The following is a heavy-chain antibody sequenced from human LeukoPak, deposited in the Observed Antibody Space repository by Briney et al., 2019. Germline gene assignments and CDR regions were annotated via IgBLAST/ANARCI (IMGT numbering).Heavy chain of an antibody. D-gene: IGHD3-10*01. Sequence: PSETLSLTCTVSGGSISSYYWSRIRQPPGKGLEWIGYIYYSGSTNYNPSLKSRVTISVDTSKNQFSLKLSSVTAADTAVYYCARRLVRGVNNWFDPWGQGTLVTVSS. V-gene: IGHV4-59*08. CDR3: ARRLVRGVNNWFDP. CDR2: IYYSGST. J-gene: IGHJ5*02. CDR1: GGSISSYY.